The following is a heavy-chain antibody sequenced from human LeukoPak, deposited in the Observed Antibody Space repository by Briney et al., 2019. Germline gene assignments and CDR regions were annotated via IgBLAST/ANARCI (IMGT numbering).Heavy chain of an antibody. CDR2: ISKGSSYI. Sequence: GGSLRLSCAASGFTFSTFSMNWVRQAPGKGLERVSSISKGSSYIYYADSVKGRFTLSRDSAKNSLYLQMNSLRAEDTAIYYCTKDWGTTGPYDYWGQGTLVTVSS. CDR1: GFTFSTFS. D-gene: IGHD2-2*01. J-gene: IGHJ4*02. V-gene: IGHV3-21*01. CDR3: TKDWGTTGPYDY.